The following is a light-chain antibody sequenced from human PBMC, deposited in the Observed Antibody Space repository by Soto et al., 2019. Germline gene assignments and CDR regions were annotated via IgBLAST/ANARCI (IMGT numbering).Light chain of an antibody. CDR1: SGHSSYA. CDR3: QTWGTGIQV. CDR2: LNSDGSH. V-gene: IGLV4-69*01. Sequence: QSVLTQSPSASASLGASVKLTCTLSSGHSSYAIAWHQQQQEKGPRYLMKLNSDGSHSKGDGIPDRFSGSSAGADRYLTTSSLPSEDEAYYYCQTWGTGIQVFGTGTKVTVL. J-gene: IGLJ1*01.